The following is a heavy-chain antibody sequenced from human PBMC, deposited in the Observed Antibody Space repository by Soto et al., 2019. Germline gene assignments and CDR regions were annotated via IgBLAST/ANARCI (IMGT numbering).Heavy chain of an antibody. J-gene: IGHJ4*02. Sequence: GGSLRLSCAASGFTFSNYAMHWVRQAPGKGLEWVALTSYDGNNEYYTDSAKGRFTISRDNSKNTLFLQMNSPRPEDTAVYYCAKDKGVFNWATSYFAYWGPGALVTVSS. CDR3: AKDKGVFNWATSYFAY. V-gene: IGHV3-30*18. D-gene: IGHD1-1*01. CDR1: GFTFSNYA. CDR2: TSYDGNNE.